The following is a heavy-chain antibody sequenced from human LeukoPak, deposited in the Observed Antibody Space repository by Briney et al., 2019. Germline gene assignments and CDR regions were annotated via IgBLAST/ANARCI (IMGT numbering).Heavy chain of an antibody. CDR1: GFRLSTYG. D-gene: IGHD7-27*01. J-gene: IGHJ4*02. CDR2: IRNVGNDK. CDR3: ATDFNWAWNY. V-gene: IGHV3-30*02. Sequence: PGGSLRLSCVVSGFRLSTYGMHWVRQAPGKGLEWVSFIRNVGNDKYYAQSVKGRFTISRDDSKNTQYLQMNSLRGGDTAVYYCATDFNWAWNYWGQGTLVTVSS.